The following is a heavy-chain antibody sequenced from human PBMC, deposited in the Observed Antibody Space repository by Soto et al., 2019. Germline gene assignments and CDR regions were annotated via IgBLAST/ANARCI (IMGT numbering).Heavy chain of an antibody. CDR3: SKARPRVRGEGRSYFDY. Sequence: GGSLKLACAASGATVSSYAMSWVRQAPGKGLEWVSAISGSGGSTYYADSVKGRFTISRDNSKNTLYLQMNSLRAEDTAVYYCSKARPRVRGEGRSYFDYWGQGTLVTVSS. D-gene: IGHD3-10*01. J-gene: IGHJ4*02. CDR2: ISGSGGST. CDR1: GATVSSYA. V-gene: IGHV3-23*01.